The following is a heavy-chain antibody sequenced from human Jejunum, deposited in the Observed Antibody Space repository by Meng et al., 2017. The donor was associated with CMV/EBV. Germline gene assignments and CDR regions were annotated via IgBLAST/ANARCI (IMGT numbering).Heavy chain of an antibody. V-gene: IGHV4-61*01. D-gene: IGHD1-1*01. CDR3: ARNEVAVDY. J-gene: IGHJ4*02. CDR2: IYYTGST. CDR1: GGSVSSGSYY. Sequence: CSVSGGSVSSGSYYWTWIRQPPGKGLEWVGYIYYTGSTNYDPSLKSRVTISADTSKNQFSLKLNSVTAADTAVYYCARNEVAVDYWGQGTLVTVSS.